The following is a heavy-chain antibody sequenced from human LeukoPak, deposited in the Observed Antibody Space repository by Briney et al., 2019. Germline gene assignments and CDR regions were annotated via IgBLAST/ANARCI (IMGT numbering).Heavy chain of an antibody. V-gene: IGHV3-23*01. CDR1: GFTFSNYA. CDR3: AKGTTVIRGGWFDP. D-gene: IGHD4-17*01. J-gene: IGHJ5*02. CDR2: ISNSGGST. Sequence: GGSLRLSCAASGFTFSNYAMSWVRQAPGKGLEWVSTISNSGGSTYCADSVKGRFTISRDNSKNTLYLQMSSLRAEDTAVYYCAKGTTVIRGGWFDPWGQGTLVTVSS.